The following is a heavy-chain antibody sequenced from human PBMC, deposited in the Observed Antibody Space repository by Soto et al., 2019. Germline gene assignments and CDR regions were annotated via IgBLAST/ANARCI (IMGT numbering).Heavy chain of an antibody. CDR2: IYYSGST. J-gene: IGHJ4*02. CDR1: GGSISSYY. D-gene: IGHD6-25*01. V-gene: IGHV4-59*08. CDR3: ARLYGFSGFDY. Sequence: QVQLQESGPGLVKPSETLSLTCTVSGGSISSYYWSWIRQPPGKGLEWIGYIYYSGSTNYNPSLKSRVTISVDTSKNQFPLKLSSVTAADTAVYYCARLYGFSGFDYWGQGTLVTVSS.